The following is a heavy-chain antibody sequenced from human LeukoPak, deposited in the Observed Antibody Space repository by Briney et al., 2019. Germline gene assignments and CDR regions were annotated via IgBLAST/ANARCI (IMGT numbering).Heavy chain of an antibody. V-gene: IGHV3-74*01. D-gene: IGHD3-22*01. Sequence: PGGSLRLSCAASGFTFSSYWMHWVRQAPGKGLVWVSRINTDGSSTSYADSVKGRFAISRDNAKNSLYLQMNSLRAEDTAVYYCARAPDLDSSGYYYRFFQHWGQGTLVTVSS. CDR2: INTDGSST. CDR3: ARAPDLDSSGYYYRFFQH. J-gene: IGHJ1*01. CDR1: GFTFSSYW.